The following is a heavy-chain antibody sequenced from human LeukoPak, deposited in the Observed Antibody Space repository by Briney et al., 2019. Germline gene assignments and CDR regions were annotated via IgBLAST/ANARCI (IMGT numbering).Heavy chain of an antibody. V-gene: IGHV1-2*02. CDR2: INPNSGGT. Sequence: ASVKVSCKASGYTFTDYYLHWVRQAPGQGLEWMGWINPNSGGTNYAQKFQGRVTMTRDTSISTVYMELRRLTSDDTADYYCTRDKGWPAWGQGTLVTVSS. CDR1: GYTFTDYY. CDR3: TRDKGWPA. J-gene: IGHJ5*02. D-gene: IGHD6-19*01.